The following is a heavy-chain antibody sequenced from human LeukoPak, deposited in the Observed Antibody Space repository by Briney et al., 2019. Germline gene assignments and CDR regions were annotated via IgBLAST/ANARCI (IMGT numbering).Heavy chain of an antibody. CDR3: GRDRAVAGTAVDAFDM. V-gene: IGHV1-2*02. J-gene: IGHJ3*02. Sequence: VASVKVPCKASGYTFTGNYIHWLRQAPGQGPEWMGLLNPNSGGIKYAQKFQGRVTMTRETSISTAYMELFRLRSDDTAVYYCGRDRAVAGTAVDAFDMWGQGTMVIVSS. CDR2: LNPNSGGI. D-gene: IGHD6-19*01. CDR1: GYTFTGNY.